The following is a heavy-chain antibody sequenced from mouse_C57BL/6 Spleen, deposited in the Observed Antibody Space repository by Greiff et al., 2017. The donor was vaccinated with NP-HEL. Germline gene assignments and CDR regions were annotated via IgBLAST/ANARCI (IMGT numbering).Heavy chain of an antibody. J-gene: IGHJ2*01. V-gene: IGHV5-4*01. CDR3: AREGGKVTTTGYYFDY. D-gene: IGHD2-2*01. CDR2: ISDGGSYT. CDR1: GFTFSSYA. Sequence: EVQVVESGGGLVKPGGSLKLSCAASGFTFSSYAMSWVRQTPEKRLEWVATISDGGSYTYYPDNVKGRFTISRDNAKNNLYLQMSHLKSEDTAMYYCAREGGKVTTTGYYFDYWGQGTTLTVST.